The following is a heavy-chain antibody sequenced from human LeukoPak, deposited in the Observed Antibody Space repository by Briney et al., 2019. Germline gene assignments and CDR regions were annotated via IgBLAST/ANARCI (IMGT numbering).Heavy chain of an antibody. J-gene: IGHJ4*02. CDR1: GGSISSYY. CDR3: ARSRRFGELDY. V-gene: IGHV4-59*08. Sequence: SETLSLTCTVSGGSISSYYWSWIRQPPGKGLEWIGSIYHSGSTYYNPSLKSRVTISVDTSKNQFSLKLSSVTAADTAVYYCARSRRFGELDYWGQGTLVTVSS. CDR2: IYHSGST. D-gene: IGHD3-10*01.